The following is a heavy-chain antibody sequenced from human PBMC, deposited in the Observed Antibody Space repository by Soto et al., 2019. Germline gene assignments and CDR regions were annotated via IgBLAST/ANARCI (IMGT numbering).Heavy chain of an antibody. CDR3: ARLYYDYV. V-gene: IGHV3-48*02. Sequence: GSLRLSCTASGFDFSTYSMNWVRQAPGKGLEWIAYVSMDSDTIHYADSVKGRFTISRDDAENSLYLQMNSLRDEDTATYYCARLYYDYVWGQGTTVTVSS. CDR2: VSMDSDTI. J-gene: IGHJ6*02. D-gene: IGHD3-3*01. CDR1: GFDFSTYS.